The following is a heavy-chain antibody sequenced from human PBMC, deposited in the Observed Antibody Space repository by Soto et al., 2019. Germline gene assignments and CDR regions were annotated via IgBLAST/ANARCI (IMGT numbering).Heavy chain of an antibody. CDR2: ISDSGFDT. CDR3: GSESEHLTSTFHY. Sequence: PGGSLRLSCAASGFTFSDFGMSWVRQAPGKGLEWVSGISDSGFDTYPADSVKGRFSISRDNSRNTLYLEMNSLRAEDTAVYYCGSESEHLTSTFHYWAQGTLVTVSS. CDR1: GFTFSDFG. V-gene: IGHV3-23*01. J-gene: IGHJ4*02.